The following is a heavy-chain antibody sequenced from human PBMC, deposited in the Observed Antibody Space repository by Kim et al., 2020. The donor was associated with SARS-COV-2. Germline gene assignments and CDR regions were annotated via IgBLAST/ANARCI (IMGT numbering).Heavy chain of an antibody. Sequence: TYEDSVKGRFTISRDSAKNPLYLQMNSLRAEDTAVYYCARGGHYSYYGVDVWGQGTTVTVSS. CDR3: ARGGHYSYYGVDV. V-gene: IGHV3-74*01. J-gene: IGHJ6*02.